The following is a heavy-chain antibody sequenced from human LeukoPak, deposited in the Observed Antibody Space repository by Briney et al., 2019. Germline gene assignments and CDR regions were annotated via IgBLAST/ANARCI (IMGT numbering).Heavy chain of an antibody. Sequence: GGSLRLSCAASGFTFSSYWMSWVRQAPGKGLEWVANIMQDGSEKYYVDSVKGRFTISRDNAKNSLYLQMSSLITDDTGVYYCTTALNFDILTGLYQPIAAFDVWGQGTLVTVSS. V-gene: IGHV3-7*03. CDR2: IMQDGSEK. CDR1: GFTFSSYW. CDR3: TTALNFDILTGLYQPIAAFDV. J-gene: IGHJ3*01. D-gene: IGHD3-9*01.